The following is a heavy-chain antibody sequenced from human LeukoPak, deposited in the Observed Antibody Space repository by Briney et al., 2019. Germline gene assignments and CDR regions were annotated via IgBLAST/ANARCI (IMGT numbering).Heavy chain of an antibody. CDR3: AKAPQEYCSGGSCYYYGMDV. CDR2: ISYDGSNK. CDR1: GFTFSSYG. V-gene: IGHV3-30*18. Sequence: GGSLRLSCAASGFTFSSYGMHWVRQAPGKGLEWVAVISYDGSNKYYADSVKGRFTISRDNSKNTRYLQMNSLRAEDTAVYYCAKAPQEYCSGGSCYYYGMDVWGKGTTVTVSS. D-gene: IGHD2-15*01. J-gene: IGHJ6*04.